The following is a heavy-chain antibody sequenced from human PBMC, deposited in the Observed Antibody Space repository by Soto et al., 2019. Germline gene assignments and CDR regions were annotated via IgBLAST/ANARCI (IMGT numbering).Heavy chain of an antibody. Sequence: ASVKVSCKASGYTFTSYAMHWVRQAPGQRLEWMGWINAGNGNTKYSQKFQGRVTITRDTSASTAYMELSSLRSEDTAVYYCARAGQQLVHYYYYMDVWGKGTTVTVSS. CDR2: INAGNGNT. J-gene: IGHJ6*03. CDR3: ARAGQQLVHYYYYMDV. CDR1: GYTFTSYA. D-gene: IGHD6-13*01. V-gene: IGHV1-3*01.